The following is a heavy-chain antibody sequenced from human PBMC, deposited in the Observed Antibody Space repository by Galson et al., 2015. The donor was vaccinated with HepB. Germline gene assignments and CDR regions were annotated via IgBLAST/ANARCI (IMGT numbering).Heavy chain of an antibody. CDR2: IKGGGDT. D-gene: IGHD3-22*01. J-gene: IGHJ3*01. CDR1: GFTFSSYT. V-gene: IGHV3-23*01. Sequence: SLRLSCAASGFTFSSYTMGWVRQAPGKGLEWVSGIKGGGDTYYADSVEGRVSISRDNSKNTLYLQMNSLRAEDTAVYHCAKTDSIYIRRPFDLWGQGTMVTVSS. CDR3: AKTDSIYIRRPFDL.